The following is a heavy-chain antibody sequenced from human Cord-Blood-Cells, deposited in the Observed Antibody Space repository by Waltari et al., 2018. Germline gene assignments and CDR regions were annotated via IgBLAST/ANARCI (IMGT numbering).Heavy chain of an antibody. Sequence: QVQLVQSGAEVKKPGSSVKVSCTASGATFSSYALSWVRPAPGQGLEWMGVIIPIFGTANYAQKFQGRVTITADESTSTAYMELSSLRSEDTAVYYCARSPPNFGVVTPTFDYWGQGTLVTVSS. CDR2: IIPIFGTA. V-gene: IGHV1-69*01. D-gene: IGHD3-3*01. CDR3: ARSPPNFGVVTPTFDY. CDR1: GATFSSYA. J-gene: IGHJ4*02.